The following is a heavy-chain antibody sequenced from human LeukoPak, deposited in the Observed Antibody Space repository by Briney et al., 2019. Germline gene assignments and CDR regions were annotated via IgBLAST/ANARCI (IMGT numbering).Heavy chain of an antibody. J-gene: IGHJ4*02. CDR1: GYTLTELS. Sequence: GASVKVSCKVSGYTLTELSVHWVRQAPGKGLEWMGGFDPEDGETIYAQKFQGRVTMTEDTSTDTAYMELSSLRSEDTAVYYCATLWFGELLFDYWGQGTLVTVSS. D-gene: IGHD3-10*01. CDR2: FDPEDGET. V-gene: IGHV1-24*01. CDR3: ATLWFGELLFDY.